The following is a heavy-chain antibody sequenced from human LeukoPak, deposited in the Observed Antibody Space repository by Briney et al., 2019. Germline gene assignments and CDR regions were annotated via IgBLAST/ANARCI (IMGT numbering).Heavy chain of an antibody. J-gene: IGHJ4*02. CDR3: ARGVRTVDS. D-gene: IGHD2-2*01. V-gene: IGHV3-33*01. Sequence: GGSLRLSCAASGFTFSNYAMDWVRQTPGQGLEWVAVIWYDGSNKYYADSVKGRFTISRDNSKNTLYLQMTSLRAEDTAVYYCARGVRTVDSWGQGTLVTVSS. CDR2: IWYDGSNK. CDR1: GFTFSNYA.